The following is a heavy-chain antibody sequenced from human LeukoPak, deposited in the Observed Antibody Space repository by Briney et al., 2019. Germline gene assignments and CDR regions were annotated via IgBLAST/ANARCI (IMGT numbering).Heavy chain of an antibody. D-gene: IGHD2-2*02. V-gene: IGHV4-59*01. Sequence: SETLSLTCTVSGGSISRYYWSWIRQPPGKGLEWIGYISYTGSTTYNSSLKSRVTISLDTSQNQFSLKLSSVTAAGTAVYYCARVVGGSVIPAAIFDYWGQGTLVTVSS. CDR2: ISYTGST. CDR3: ARVVGGSVIPAAIFDY. CDR1: GGSISRYY. J-gene: IGHJ4*02.